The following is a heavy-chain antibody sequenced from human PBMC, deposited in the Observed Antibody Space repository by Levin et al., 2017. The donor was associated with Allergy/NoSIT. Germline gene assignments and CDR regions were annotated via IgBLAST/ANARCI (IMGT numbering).Heavy chain of an antibody. CDR1: GGSISSGGYS. CDR2: IYHSGST. J-gene: IGHJ3*02. CDR3: SRVQGVAATYAVDI. D-gene: IGHD2-15*01. V-gene: IGHV4-30-2*01. Sequence: SETLSLTCAVSGGSISSGGYSWSWIRQPPGKGLEWIGYIYHSGSTYYNPSLKSRVTISVDRSKNQFSLKMSSVTAADTAVYYCSRVQGVAATYAVDIWGQGTMVTVSS.